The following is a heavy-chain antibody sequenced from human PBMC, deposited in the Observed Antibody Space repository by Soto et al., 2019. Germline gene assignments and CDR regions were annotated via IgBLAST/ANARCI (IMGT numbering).Heavy chain of an antibody. CDR1: GFTFSNSD. CDR3: ARARYGGYYDY. J-gene: IGHJ4*02. V-gene: IGHV3-13*01. D-gene: IGHD1-26*01. CDR2: IGTAGDT. Sequence: EVQLVESGGGLVQPGGSLRLSCAASGFTFSNSDMHWVRQATGNDLEWVSAIGTAGDTYYPGSVKGRFTISRENAKNSLYLQMHNLRAGDTAVYYCARARYGGYYDYWGQGTLVTVSS.